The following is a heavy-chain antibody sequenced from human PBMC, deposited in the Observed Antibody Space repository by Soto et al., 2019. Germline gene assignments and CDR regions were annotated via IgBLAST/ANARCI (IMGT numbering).Heavy chain of an antibody. Sequence: SETLSLTCTVSGGSISSYYWSWIRQPPGKGLEWIGYIYYSGSTNYNPSLKSRVTISVDTSKNQFSLKLSSVTAADTAVYYCARTYYYDSSGYPTYYFDYWGQGTLVTVPQ. CDR2: IYYSGST. CDR3: ARTYYYDSSGYPTYYFDY. J-gene: IGHJ4*02. V-gene: IGHV4-59*01. CDR1: GGSISSYY. D-gene: IGHD3-22*01.